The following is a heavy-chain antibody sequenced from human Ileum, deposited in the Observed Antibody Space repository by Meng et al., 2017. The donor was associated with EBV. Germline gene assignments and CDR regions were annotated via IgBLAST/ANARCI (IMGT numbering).Heavy chain of an antibody. Sequence: QVLLQEPGPGLVPPSETPSVTCTLSGGFVGTASYLWNWIRQPPGKGLEWIGNIYYLGNTNYKPSPKRRLTISVDTSKNQFYLRLSPVTAADTAMYYCARDPNPGYCSGGGCFDLGQGTLVTVSS. CDR1: GGFVGTASYL. V-gene: IGHV4-61*01. D-gene: IGHD2-15*01. CDR2: IYYLGNT. J-gene: IGHJ4*02. CDR3: ARDPNPGYCSGGGCFD.